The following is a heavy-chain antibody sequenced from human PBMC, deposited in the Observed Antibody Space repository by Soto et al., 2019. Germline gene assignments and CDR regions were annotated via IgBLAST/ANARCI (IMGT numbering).Heavy chain of an antibody. J-gene: IGHJ4*02. V-gene: IGHV3-23*01. CDR2: ISGSGSST. D-gene: IGHD2-21*02. Sequence: EVQLLESGGHLVQPGGSLRLSCAASGFIFSNYAMSWVRQAPGKGLEWVSFISGSGSSTYYADSVKGRFTISRGNSKNTLNPQMNSLRDEDTALYYCVIDCRCAYWGQGTLVTVSS. CDR3: VIDCRCAY. CDR1: GFIFSNYA.